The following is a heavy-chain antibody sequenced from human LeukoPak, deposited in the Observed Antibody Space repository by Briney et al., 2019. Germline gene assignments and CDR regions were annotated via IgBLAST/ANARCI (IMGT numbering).Heavy chain of an antibody. CDR2: INWNGGST. D-gene: IGHD6-13*01. J-gene: IGHJ4*02. CDR1: GFTFDDYG. Sequence: RPGGSQRLSCAASGFTFDDYGMSWVRQAPGKGLEWVSGINWNGGSTGYADSVKGRFTISRDNAKNSLYLQMNSLRAEDTALYYCARASGYSSSWYGSVYWGQGTLVTVSS. CDR3: ARASGYSSSWYGSVY. V-gene: IGHV3-20*04.